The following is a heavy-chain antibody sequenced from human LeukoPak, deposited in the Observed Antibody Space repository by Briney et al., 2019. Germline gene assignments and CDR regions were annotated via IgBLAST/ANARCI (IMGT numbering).Heavy chain of an antibody. Sequence: ASVKVSCTASGYTLTSYAMNWVRQAPGQGLEWMGWINTNTGNPTYAQGFTGRFVFSLATSVSTAYLQISSLKAEDTVVYYCASGIDPFTVTGIPDYWGQGTLVTVSS. J-gene: IGHJ4*02. V-gene: IGHV7-4-1*02. CDR3: ASGIDPFTVTGIPDY. CDR2: INTNTGNP. D-gene: IGHD4-17*01. CDR1: GYTLTSYA.